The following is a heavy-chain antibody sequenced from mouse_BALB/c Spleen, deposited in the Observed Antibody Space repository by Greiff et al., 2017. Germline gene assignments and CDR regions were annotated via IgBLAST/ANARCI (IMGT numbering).Heavy chain of an antibody. CDR3: ARHREVRRKGAMDY. D-gene: IGHD2-14*01. Sequence: EVQLVESGGGLVQPGGSLKLSCAASGFTFSSYGMSWVRQTPDKRLELVATISSGGSYTYYPDSVKGRFTISRDNAKNTLYLQMSSLRSEDTAMYYCARHREVRRKGAMDYWGQGTSVTVSS. CDR2: ISSGGSYT. J-gene: IGHJ4*01. V-gene: IGHV5-6*01. CDR1: GFTFSSYG.